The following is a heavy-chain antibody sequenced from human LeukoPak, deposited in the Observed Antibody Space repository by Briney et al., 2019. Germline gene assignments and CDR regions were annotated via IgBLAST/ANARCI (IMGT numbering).Heavy chain of an antibody. CDR1: GGSISSGGYY. CDR2: IYYSGST. D-gene: IGHD3-3*01. V-gene: IGHV4-61*08. J-gene: IGHJ2*01. CDR3: ARIPDGTYYDFWSGDHWYFDL. Sequence: SETLSLTCTVSGGSISSGGYYWSWIRQHPGKGLEWIGYIYYSGSTNYNPSLKSRVTISVDTSKNQFSLKLSSVTAADTAVYYCARIPDGTYYDFWSGDHWYFDLWGRGTLVTVSS.